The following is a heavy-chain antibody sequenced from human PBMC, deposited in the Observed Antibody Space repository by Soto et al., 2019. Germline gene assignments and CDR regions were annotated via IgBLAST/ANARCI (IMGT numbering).Heavy chain of an antibody. V-gene: IGHV1-18*01. CDR1: GYTFSMSG. CDR3: AREGPRPYYSSGMDV. CDR2: ISGYNGNT. J-gene: IGHJ6*02. Sequence: QVQLVQSGAEVKKPGASVKVSCKSSGYTFSMSGISWVRQAPGQGLEWMGWISGYNGNTNYGQKFQDRVSMTTDTSTNTAYMELRSLRSDDTAVYYCAREGPRPYYSSGMDVWGQGTTVTVSS.